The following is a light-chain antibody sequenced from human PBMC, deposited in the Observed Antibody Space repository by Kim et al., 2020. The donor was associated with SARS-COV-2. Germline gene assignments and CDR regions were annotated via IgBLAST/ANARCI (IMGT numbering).Light chain of an antibody. CDR1: SLRSYY. Sequence: VALGQTVRITCQGDSLRSYYARWYQQKPGQAPLLVIYGKNNRPSGIPDRFSGSSSGNTASLTITGAQAEDEADYYCNSRDSSGNWVFGGGTKLTVL. CDR3: NSRDSSGNWV. V-gene: IGLV3-19*01. J-gene: IGLJ3*02. CDR2: GKN.